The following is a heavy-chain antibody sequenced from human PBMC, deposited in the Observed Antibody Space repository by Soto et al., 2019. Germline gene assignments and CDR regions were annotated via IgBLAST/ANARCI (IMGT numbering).Heavy chain of an antibody. CDR3: ARHGEYYYDSSGSSYYYYGMDV. D-gene: IGHD3-22*01. V-gene: IGHV5-51*01. J-gene: IGHJ6*02. Sequence: PGESLKISCKGSGYSFTSYWIGWVRQMPGKGLEWMGIIYPGDSDTRYSPSFQGQVTISADKSISTAYLQSNSLKASDTAMYYCARHGEYYYDSSGSSYYYYGMDVWGQGTTVTVSS. CDR2: IYPGDSDT. CDR1: GYSFTSYW.